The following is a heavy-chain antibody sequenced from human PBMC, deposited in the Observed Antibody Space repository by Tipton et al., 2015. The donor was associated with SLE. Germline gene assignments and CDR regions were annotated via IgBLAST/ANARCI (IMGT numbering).Heavy chain of an antibody. CDR1: GGSISSTNYY. V-gene: IGHV4-61*02. CDR2: MFAGGGT. CDR3: ARHDPHNWNYWFYFDH. D-gene: IGHD1-7*01. J-gene: IGHJ4*02. Sequence: TLSLTCTVSGGSISSTNYYWNWIRQPAGKGLEWIGRMFAGGGTDYNPSLKSRLTISVDTSKNQFSLRLTSVTAADTAIYYCARHDPHNWNYWFYFDHWGQGTLVTVST.